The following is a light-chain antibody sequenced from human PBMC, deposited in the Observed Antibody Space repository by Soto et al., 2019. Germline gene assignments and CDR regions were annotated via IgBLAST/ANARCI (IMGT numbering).Light chain of an antibody. CDR3: QAWDSGTVV. J-gene: IGLJ2*01. CDR2: QDN. CDR1: KLGDKY. V-gene: IGLV3-1*01. Sequence: SYELTQPTSVSVSPGQTASITCSGDKLGDKYACWYQQKPGQSPVLVIYQDNKRPSGIPERFSGSNSGNTATLTISGTQAMDEADYYCQAWDSGTVVFGGGTKLTVL.